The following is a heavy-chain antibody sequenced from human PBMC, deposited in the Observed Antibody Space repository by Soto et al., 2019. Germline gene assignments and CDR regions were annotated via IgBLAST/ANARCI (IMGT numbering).Heavy chain of an antibody. CDR3: ARAWSYYGSGSYSLYGMDV. D-gene: IGHD3-10*01. V-gene: IGHV4-34*01. J-gene: IGHJ6*02. CDR1: GGSFSGYY. Sequence: SETLSLTCAVYGGSFSGYYWSWIRQPPGKGLEWIGEINHSGSTNYNPSLKSRVTISVDTSKNQFSLKLSSVTAADTAVYYCARAWSYYGSGSYSLYGMDVWGQGTTVTVSS. CDR2: INHSGST.